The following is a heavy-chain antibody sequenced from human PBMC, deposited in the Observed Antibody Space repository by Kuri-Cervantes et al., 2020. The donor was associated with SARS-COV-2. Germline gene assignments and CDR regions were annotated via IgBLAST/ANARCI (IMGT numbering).Heavy chain of an antibody. CDR3: AKATSFTSIYYYFDS. V-gene: IGHV4-59*01. Sequence: SETLSLTCTVSGGSISSYYWTWVRQPPGKGLEFIGYIYYNGNGYNPSLESRVTMSLDTSRNQFSLRLTSVTPADTAVYYCAKATSFTSIYYYFDSWGQGNLVTGSS. CDR2: IYYNGN. J-gene: IGHJ4*02. CDR1: GGSISSYY. D-gene: IGHD2-2*01.